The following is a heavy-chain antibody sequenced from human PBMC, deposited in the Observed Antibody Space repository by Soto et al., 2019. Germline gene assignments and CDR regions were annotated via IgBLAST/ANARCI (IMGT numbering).Heavy chain of an antibody. V-gene: IGHV4-34*01. CDR1: GGSFSGYY. Sequence: PSETLSLTCAVYGGSFSGYYWSWIRQPPGKGLEWIGEINHSGSTNYNPSLKSRVTISVDTSKNQVSLQLNSVTPEDTAVYYCARSEEDSDYYYYGMDVWGQGTTVTVSS. CDR2: INHSGST. CDR3: ARSEEDSDYYYYGMDV. J-gene: IGHJ6*02. D-gene: IGHD2-15*01.